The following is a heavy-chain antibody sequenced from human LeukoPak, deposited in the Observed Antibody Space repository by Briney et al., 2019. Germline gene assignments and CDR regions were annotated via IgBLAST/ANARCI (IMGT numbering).Heavy chain of an antibody. V-gene: IGHV4-34*01. CDR3: ARRLPYYYDSSGFDY. D-gene: IGHD3-22*01. Sequence: PSETLSLTCAVYGGSFSGYYWSWIRQPPGKGLEWIGEINHSGSTNCNPSLKSRVTISVDTSKNQFSLKLSSVTAADTAVYYCARRLPYYYDSSGFDYWGQGTLVTVSS. CDR1: GGSFSGYY. J-gene: IGHJ4*02. CDR2: INHSGST.